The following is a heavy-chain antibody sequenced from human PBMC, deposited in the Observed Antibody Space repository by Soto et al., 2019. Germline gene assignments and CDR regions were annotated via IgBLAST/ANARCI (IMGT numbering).Heavy chain of an antibody. V-gene: IGHV1-3*01. D-gene: IGHD3-10*01. CDR1: GFTFTSSA. J-gene: IGHJ4*02. CDR3: ARGIWTMTRGAYYFDN. Sequence: ASVKVSCKASGFTFTSSAVQWVRQARGQRLEWMGWINAGNGNTKYSQKFQGRVTITRDTSASTAYMELSSLMSEDAAVYYCARGIWTMTRGAYYFDNWGQGTLVTVSS. CDR2: INAGNGNT.